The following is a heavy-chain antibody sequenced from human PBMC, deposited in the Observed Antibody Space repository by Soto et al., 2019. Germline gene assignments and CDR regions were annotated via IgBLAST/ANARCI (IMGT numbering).Heavy chain of an antibody. CDR3: AKRELDDK. J-gene: IGHJ4*02. Sequence: EVQLLESGGRFVQPGGSPRLSCAASGFTFRSYGMSWVRQAPGKGLEWISAISDNGGRTDYADSVKGRFTISRDNSKNTLFLQMNTLTAEDTAVYYCAKRELDDKWGQGTLVTVS. CDR2: ISDNGGRT. D-gene: IGHD3-3*02. V-gene: IGHV3-23*01. CDR1: GFTFRSYG.